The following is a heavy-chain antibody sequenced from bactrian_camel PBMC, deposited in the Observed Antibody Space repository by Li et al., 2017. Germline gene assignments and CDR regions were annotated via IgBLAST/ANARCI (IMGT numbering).Heavy chain of an antibody. CDR1: GLTYSCNC. V-gene: IGHV3S40*01. D-gene: IGHD6*01. Sequence: VQLVESGGGSVQAGGSLRLSCAASGLTYSCNCMGWFRQALGKEREGVAAICSGGGRTYYADSVKGRFTISRDNAKNTVYLLMNSLKPEDTAVYYCTKAGDYGGDWYGVAEFGAWGQGTQVTVS. CDR2: ICSGGGRT. CDR3: TKAGDYGGDWYGVAEFGA. J-gene: IGHJ6*01.